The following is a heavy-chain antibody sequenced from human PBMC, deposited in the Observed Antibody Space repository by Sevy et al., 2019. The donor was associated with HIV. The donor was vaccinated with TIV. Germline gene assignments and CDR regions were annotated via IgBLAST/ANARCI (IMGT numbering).Heavy chain of an antibody. Sequence: GESRKISCKGSGYSFTSYWIGWVRQMPGKGLEWMGIIYPGDYDTRYSPSFQGKVTISADKAIGNAYLQWSSLKASDTAMYYCARHAHYYGSGSYYLGGVDYWGQGTLVTVSS. CDR1: GYSFTSYW. V-gene: IGHV5-51*01. D-gene: IGHD3-10*01. J-gene: IGHJ4*02. CDR3: ARHAHYYGSGSYYLGGVDY. CDR2: IYPGDYDT.